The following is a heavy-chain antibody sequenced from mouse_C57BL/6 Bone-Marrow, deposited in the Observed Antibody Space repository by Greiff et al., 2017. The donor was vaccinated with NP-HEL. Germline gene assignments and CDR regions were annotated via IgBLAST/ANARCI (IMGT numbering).Heavy chain of an antibody. Sequence: EVQLQQSGPELVKPGASVKISCKASGYTFTDYYMNWVKQSHGKSLEWIGDINPNNGGTSYNQKFKGKATLTVDKSSSTAYMELRSLTSEDSAVYYCARSGLFAYAMDYWGQGTSVTVSS. CDR1: GYTFTDYY. CDR2: INPNNGGT. D-gene: IGHD1-1*01. V-gene: IGHV1-26*01. CDR3: ARSGLFAYAMDY. J-gene: IGHJ4*01.